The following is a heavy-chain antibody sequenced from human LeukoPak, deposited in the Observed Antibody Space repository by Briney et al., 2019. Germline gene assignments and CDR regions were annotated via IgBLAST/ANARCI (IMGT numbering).Heavy chain of an antibody. CDR3: ARARVRGANLPDYYYGMDV. V-gene: IGHV1-18*01. CDR1: GYTLTRYG. D-gene: IGHD3-10*01. Sequence: ASVKVSCKASGYTLTRYGFTWVRQAPGQGLEWMGWISSYRGYTNYAQRFQGRVTMTTDTSTSTAYMELRSLRSDDTAVYFCARARVRGANLPDYYYGMDVWGQGTTVTVSS. CDR2: ISSYRGYT. J-gene: IGHJ6*02.